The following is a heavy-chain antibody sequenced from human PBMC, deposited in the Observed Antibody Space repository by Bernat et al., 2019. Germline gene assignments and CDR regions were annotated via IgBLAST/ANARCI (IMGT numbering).Heavy chain of an antibody. J-gene: IGHJ4*02. CDR1: GFTFRSYS. CDR2: ISGSGGST. CDR3: ARDTYSGSYYN. D-gene: IGHD1-26*01. V-gene: IGHV3-21*02. Sequence: EVQLVESGGGLVKPGGSLRLSCAASGFTFRSYSMNWVRQAPGKGLEWVSVISGSGGSTYYADSVKGRFTISRDNAKNSLYLQMNSLRAEDTAVYYCARDTYSGSYYNWGQGTLVTVSS.